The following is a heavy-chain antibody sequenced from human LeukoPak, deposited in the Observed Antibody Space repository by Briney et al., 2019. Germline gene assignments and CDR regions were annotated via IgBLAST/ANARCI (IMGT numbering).Heavy chain of an antibody. Sequence: QAGGSLRLSCAASGFTFSNYAMSWVRQAPGKGLERVSGINAGATVTYYADSVRGRFTVSRDNSKNTLYLQMNSLRVEDTAVYYCARDSSGWSNWFDPWGQGTLVTVSS. D-gene: IGHD6-19*01. CDR1: GFTFSNYA. J-gene: IGHJ5*02. CDR2: INAGATVT. CDR3: ARDSSGWSNWFDP. V-gene: IGHV3-23*01.